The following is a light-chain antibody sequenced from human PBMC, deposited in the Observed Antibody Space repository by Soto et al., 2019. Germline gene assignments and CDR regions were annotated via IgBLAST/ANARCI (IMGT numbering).Light chain of an antibody. V-gene: IGKV3-20*01. CDR3: QQYGSTPVT. Sequence: EIVLTQSPGTLSLSPGERATLSCRASQSVTSSYLAWYQQKPGQAPRLLIYGASSRATGIPDRFSGSGSGTDFILTISRLEPEDFAVYYCQQYGSTPVTFGQGTKVDSK. J-gene: IGKJ1*01. CDR1: QSVTSSY. CDR2: GAS.